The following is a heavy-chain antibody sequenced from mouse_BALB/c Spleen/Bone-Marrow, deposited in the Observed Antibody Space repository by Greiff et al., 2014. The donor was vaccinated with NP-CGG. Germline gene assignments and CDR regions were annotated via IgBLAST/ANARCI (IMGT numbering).Heavy chain of an antibody. CDR3: ARHRYDYDGAMDY. Sequence: DVHLVESGGGLAQPGESLKLSCESDEYEFPSHVMSWVRKTPEKRLELVAAINSDGGSTYYPDTMERRFIISRDNTKKTLYLQMSSLRSEETALYYCARHRYDYDGAMDYWGQGTSVTVSS. D-gene: IGHD2-4*01. CDR1: EYEFPSHV. V-gene: IGHV5-2*01. J-gene: IGHJ4*01. CDR2: INSDGGST.